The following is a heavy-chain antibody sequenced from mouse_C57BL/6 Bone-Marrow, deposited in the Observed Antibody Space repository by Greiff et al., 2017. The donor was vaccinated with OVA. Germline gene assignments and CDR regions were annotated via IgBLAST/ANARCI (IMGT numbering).Heavy chain of an antibody. V-gene: IGHV5-9*01. CDR1: GFTFSSYT. CDR2: ISGGGGNT. Sequence: EVQLVESGGGLVKPGGSLKLSCAASGFTFSSYTMSWVRQTPEKRLEWVATISGGGGNTYYPDRVKGRFTISRDNAKNTLYLQMSSLRSEDTALYYCARQKVRPRYFDVWGTGTTVTVSS. CDR3: ARQKVRPRYFDV. D-gene: IGHD2-14*01. J-gene: IGHJ1*03.